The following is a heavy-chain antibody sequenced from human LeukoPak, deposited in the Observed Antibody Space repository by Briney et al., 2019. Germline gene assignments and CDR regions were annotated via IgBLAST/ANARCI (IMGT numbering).Heavy chain of an antibody. D-gene: IGHD2-15*01. CDR2: IKTDGSEA. V-gene: IGHV3-74*01. CDR3: ARDVGPYGGSPGAD. CDR1: GFTFSNYW. Sequence: GGSLRLSCAASGFTFSNYWMHWVRQVPGKGLGWVSRIKTDGSEASYMDSVKGRFIISRDNAKNTLYLQMNRLTDDDTAVYFCARDVGPYGGSPGADWGQGTLVIVST. J-gene: IGHJ4*02.